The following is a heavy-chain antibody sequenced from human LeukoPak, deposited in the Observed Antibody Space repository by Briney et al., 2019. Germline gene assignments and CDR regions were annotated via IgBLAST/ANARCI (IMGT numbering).Heavy chain of an antibody. CDR1: GFTFSSYW. CDR2: IKQDGSEK. V-gene: IGHV3-7*01. CDR3: ARAGDWYYYDSSGYHYY. J-gene: IGHJ4*02. Sequence: PGGSLRLSCAASGFTFSSYWMSWVRQAPGKGLEWVANIKQDGSEKSYVDSVKGRFTISRDNAKNSLHLQMNSLRAEDTAVYYCARAGDWYYYDSSGYHYYWGQGTLVTVSS. D-gene: IGHD3-22*01.